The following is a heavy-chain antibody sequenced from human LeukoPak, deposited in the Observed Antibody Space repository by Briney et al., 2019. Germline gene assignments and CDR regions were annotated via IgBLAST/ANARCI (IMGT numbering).Heavy chain of an antibody. J-gene: IGHJ3*02. CDR1: GGSTSTYY. V-gene: IGHV4-59*01. CDR2: MYYSGST. Sequence: SETLSLTCTVSGGSTSTYYWSWIRQPPGKGLEWIAHMYYSGSTNYNPSLKSRVTISVDTSKNQFSLNLSSVTAADTAVYYCARDYAFDIWGQGTMVTVSS. CDR3: ARDYAFDI.